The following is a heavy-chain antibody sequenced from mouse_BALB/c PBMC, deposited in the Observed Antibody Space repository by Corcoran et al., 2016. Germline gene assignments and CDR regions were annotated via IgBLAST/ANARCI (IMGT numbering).Heavy chain of an antibody. CDR2: IDPANGNT. CDR1: GFNIKDTY. V-gene: IGHV14-3*02. CDR3: ATSGFFDV. J-gene: IGHJ1*01. Sequence: EVQLQQTGAELVKPGASVKLSCTASGFNIKDTYMHWVKQSPEQGLEWIGRIDPANGNTKYDTKLQGKATITAETSSNTAYLQLSSLTSEDTAVYYCATSGFFDVWGAGTTVTVSS.